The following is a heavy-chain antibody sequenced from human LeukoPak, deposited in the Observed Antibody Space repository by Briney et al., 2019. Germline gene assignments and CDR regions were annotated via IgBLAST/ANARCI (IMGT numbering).Heavy chain of an antibody. Sequence: GESLKISCKGSGYSFINYLIGWVRQMPGKGLEWMGIIYPGDSDTRYSPSFEGQVTISADKSISTAYLQWSSLKASDTAMYYCARPGAAVIDDAFDIWGQGTMVTVSS. CDR1: GYSFINYL. CDR3: ARPGAAVIDDAFDI. D-gene: IGHD6-13*01. CDR2: IYPGDSDT. V-gene: IGHV5-51*01. J-gene: IGHJ3*02.